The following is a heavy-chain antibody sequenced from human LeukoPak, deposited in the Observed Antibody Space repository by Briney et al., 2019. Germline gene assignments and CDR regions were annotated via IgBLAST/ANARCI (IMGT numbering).Heavy chain of an antibody. Sequence: GVSLRLSCSASGFIFSNYWMTWVRQAPGKGLEWAANIKQDGSEKYYVDSVKGRFTISRDNAKKSLYLQMNSLRAEDTAVYFCARDMIILQSWGQGTLVTVSS. CDR1: GFIFSNYW. D-gene: IGHD3-16*01. J-gene: IGHJ5*02. CDR3: ARDMIILQS. CDR2: IKQDGSEK. V-gene: IGHV3-7*04.